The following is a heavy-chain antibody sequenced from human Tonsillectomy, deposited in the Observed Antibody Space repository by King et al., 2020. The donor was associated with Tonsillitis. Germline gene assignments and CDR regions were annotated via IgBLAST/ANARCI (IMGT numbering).Heavy chain of an antibody. V-gene: IGHV4-61*01. CDR3: ARSIEQQLVGY. CDR2: IYYSGST. D-gene: IGHD6-13*01. CDR1: GGSVSSGSYY. Sequence: VQLQESGPGLVKPSENLSLSCTVSGGSVSSGSYYWSWIRQPPGKGLEWIGYIYYSGSTNYNPSLKSRVTISVDTAQNQFSLKLSSVTAADTAVYYCARSIEQQLVGYWGQGTLVTVSS. J-gene: IGHJ4*02.